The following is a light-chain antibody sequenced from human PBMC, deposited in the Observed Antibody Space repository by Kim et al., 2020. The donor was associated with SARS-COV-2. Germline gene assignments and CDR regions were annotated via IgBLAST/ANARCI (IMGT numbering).Light chain of an antibody. J-gene: IGKJ2*01. CDR2: GAS. CDR3: QQYGNSSMYT. Sequence: EIVLTQSPGTLSLSPGERATLSCRASQSVSSSYLTWYQQKPGQAPRLLIYGASRRATGIPDRFSGSGSGTDFTLTISRLEPEDFAVYYCQQYGNSSMYTFGQGTKLEI. V-gene: IGKV3-20*01. CDR1: QSVSSSY.